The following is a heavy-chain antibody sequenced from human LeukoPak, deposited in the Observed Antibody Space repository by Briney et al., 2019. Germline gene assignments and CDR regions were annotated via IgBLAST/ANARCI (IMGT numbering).Heavy chain of an antibody. V-gene: IGHV1-3*01. Sequence: ASVTVSCTTSGYIFTPHHIHWMRQAPGQGLELLGWVSAANNPEYSQKFQGRVVITRDASATTSYLELNSLRSEDTAVYYCAMSVEMPPIPSFDCWGQGTLVTVSS. CDR1: GYIFTPHH. CDR2: VSAANNP. J-gene: IGHJ4*02. D-gene: IGHD5-24*01. CDR3: AMSVEMPPIPSFDC.